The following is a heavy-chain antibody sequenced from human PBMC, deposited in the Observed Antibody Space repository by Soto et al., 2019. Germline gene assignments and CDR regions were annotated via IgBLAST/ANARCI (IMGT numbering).Heavy chain of an antibody. V-gene: IGHV3-30-3*01. D-gene: IGHD2-2*01. CDR2: ISYDGSNK. CDR3: ARAYCSSTSCYFYYGMDV. J-gene: IGHJ6*02. Sequence: QVQLVESGDGVVQPGRSLRLSCAASGFTFSSYAMHWVRQAPGKGLEWVAVISYDGSNKYCADSVKGRLTISRDNSKNSLYLQMNSLRAEDTAVYYWARAYCSSTSCYFYYGMDVWGQGTTVTVSS. CDR1: GFTFSSYA.